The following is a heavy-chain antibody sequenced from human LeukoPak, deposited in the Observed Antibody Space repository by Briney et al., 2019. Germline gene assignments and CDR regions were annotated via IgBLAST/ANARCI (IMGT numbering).Heavy chain of an antibody. CDR1: GGSISSSY. CDR2: IYYSGRT. Sequence: SETLSLTCTVSGGSISSSYYSWIRQPAGKGLEWIGCIYYSGRTYYNPSLKSRVTISVDMSKSQFSLRLTSVTAADTAVYYCARKNDFDIWGQGTLVTVSS. CDR3: ARKNDFDI. J-gene: IGHJ3*02. D-gene: IGHD1-1*01. V-gene: IGHV4-59*01.